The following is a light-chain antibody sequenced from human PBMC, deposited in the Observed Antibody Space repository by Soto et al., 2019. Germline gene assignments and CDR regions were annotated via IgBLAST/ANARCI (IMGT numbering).Light chain of an antibody. V-gene: IGKV3-20*01. CDR3: QQYCSSPSMYT. CDR2: GAS. J-gene: IGKJ2*01. Sequence: ELVLTQSPGTLSLSPGATATLSCRASQSVSSSDLAWYQQTPGQAPRLLIYGASSSATGIPERFSGSGSVTDFTLTISRLEPEDFALYYCQQYCSSPSMYTFGHGTKLEIK. CDR1: QSVSSSD.